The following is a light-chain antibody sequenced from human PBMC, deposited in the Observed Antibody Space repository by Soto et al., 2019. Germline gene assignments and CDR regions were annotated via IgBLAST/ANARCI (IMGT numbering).Light chain of an antibody. Sequence: DIQMTQSPSSLSASVGDKVTITCQASQDISNYLNWYQQKPGKAPNLLIFDASNLGLGVPSRFSGSGSGTDFTLTISSLQPEDVATYYCQQYDTVPSLTFGGGTKV. CDR2: DAS. J-gene: IGKJ4*01. CDR1: QDISNY. V-gene: IGKV1-33*01. CDR3: QQYDTVPSLT.